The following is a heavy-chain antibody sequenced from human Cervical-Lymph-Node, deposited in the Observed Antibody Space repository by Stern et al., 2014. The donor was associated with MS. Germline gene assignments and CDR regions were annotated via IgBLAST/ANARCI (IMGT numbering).Heavy chain of an antibody. V-gene: IGHV3-30*03. CDR1: GFIFSNHG. J-gene: IGHJ4*02. CDR3: ARDFSSSAWHYFDY. Sequence: VQLVESGGGLVQPGRSLRLSCVASGFIFSNHGMHWVRQAPGKGLEWVAGISYEGRNTYYADSVKGRFTISRDNSKTTLYLQMTSLRAEDTAVFYCARDFSSSAWHYFDYWGQGALVTVSS. D-gene: IGHD6-19*01. CDR2: ISYEGRNT.